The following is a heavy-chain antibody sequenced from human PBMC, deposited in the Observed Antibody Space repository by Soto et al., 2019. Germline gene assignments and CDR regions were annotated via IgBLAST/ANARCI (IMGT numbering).Heavy chain of an antibody. CDR3: ARGVIPGGRLDY. Sequence: QVQLQESGPGLVKPSQTLSLTCTVSGDSITRGGYFWSWVRQHPGKGLEWIGYIYYSGRTYNSPSLQSRVTISVDTSKNQFSLKLSSVTTADTAVYYCARGVIPGGRLDYRGQGTLVTVSS. J-gene: IGHJ4*02. CDR1: GDSITRGGYF. CDR2: IYYSGRT. D-gene: IGHD3-16*02. V-gene: IGHV4-31*03.